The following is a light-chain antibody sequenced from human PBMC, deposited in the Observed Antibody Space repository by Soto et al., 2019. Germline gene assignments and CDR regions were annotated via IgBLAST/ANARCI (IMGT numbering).Light chain of an antibody. V-gene: IGLV2-14*01. CDR1: SSDVGGYSY. CDR3: ASYTTSSTYV. Sequence: QSVLTQPASVSGSPGQSIAISCTGTSSDVGGYSYVSWYQQQPGKAPKLVISDVSNRPSGVSDRFSGSKSGNTASLTIPGFQTEDEADYYCASYTTSSTYVFGTGIKVTVL. J-gene: IGLJ1*01. CDR2: DVS.